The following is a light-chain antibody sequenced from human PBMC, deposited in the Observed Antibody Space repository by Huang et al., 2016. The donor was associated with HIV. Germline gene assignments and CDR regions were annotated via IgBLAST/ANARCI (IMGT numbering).Light chain of an antibody. CDR3: QHYNNWPPWT. Sequence: IVMTQSPVTLSVSPGERATLSCRASAGVSNNVAWYQQRPGQTPRLLIHGGSTRHTVCPAKFSGRGSGTEFTLTITNLQPEDSAVYYCQHYNNWPPWTFGPGIQVEI. CDR1: AGVSNN. CDR2: GGS. J-gene: IGKJ1*01. V-gene: IGKV3D-15*01.